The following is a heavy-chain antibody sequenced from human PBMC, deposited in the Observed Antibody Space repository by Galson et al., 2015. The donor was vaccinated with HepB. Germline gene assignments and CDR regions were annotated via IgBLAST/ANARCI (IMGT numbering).Heavy chain of an antibody. CDR1: GYSFTGYF. V-gene: IGHV1-2*04. Sequence: SVKVSCKASGYSFTGYFIHWVRQAPGQGLEWIGWMNPDTGDTKYAQKFQDWVTMSRDASIKTACLDLRRLTSDATAVYYCAREWGAFWSGYQYWGQGTLVSVSS. CDR3: AREWGAFWSGYQY. CDR2: MNPDTGDT. D-gene: IGHD3-3*01. J-gene: IGHJ4*02.